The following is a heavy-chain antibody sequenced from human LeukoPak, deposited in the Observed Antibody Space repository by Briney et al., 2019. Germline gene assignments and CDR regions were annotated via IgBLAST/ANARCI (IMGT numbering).Heavy chain of an antibody. D-gene: IGHD2-15*01. Sequence: GGSLRLSCAASGFTFSSYEMNWVRQAPGKGLEWVSYISSSSSYIYYADSVKGRFTISRDNAKNSLYLQMNSLRAEDTAVYYCAFLYCSGGSCYWAYYFDYWGQGTLVTVSS. J-gene: IGHJ4*02. CDR2: ISSSSSYI. CDR3: AFLYCSGGSCYWAYYFDY. V-gene: IGHV3-21*05. CDR1: GFTFSSYE.